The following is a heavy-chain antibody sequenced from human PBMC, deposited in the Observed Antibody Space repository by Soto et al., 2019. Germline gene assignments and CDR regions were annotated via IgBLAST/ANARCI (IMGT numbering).Heavy chain of an antibody. Sequence: PGGSLRLSCSASGFTFSSYAMHWVRQAPGKGLEYVSAISSNGGSTYYADSVKGRFTISRDNSKNTLYLQMSSLRAEDTAVYYCVKGYTYYDFWSGYWGMDVWGQGTTVTVSS. D-gene: IGHD3-3*01. J-gene: IGHJ6*02. CDR1: GFTFSSYA. CDR2: ISSNGGST. CDR3: VKGYTYYDFWSGYWGMDV. V-gene: IGHV3-64D*06.